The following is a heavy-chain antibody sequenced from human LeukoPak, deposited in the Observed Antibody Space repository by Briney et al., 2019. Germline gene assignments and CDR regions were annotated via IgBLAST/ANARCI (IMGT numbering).Heavy chain of an antibody. CDR2: ISGDGGST. CDR1: GFTFYDYA. V-gene: IGHV3-43*02. CDR3: ARYYYDSSGYYHPFDY. D-gene: IGHD3-22*01. J-gene: IGHJ4*02. Sequence: GGSLRLSCAASGFTFYDYAMHWVRQAPGKGLEWVSLISGDGGSTYYADSVKGRFTISRDNGKNSLYLQMNSLRAEDTALYYCARYYYDSSGYYHPFDYWGQGTLVTVSS.